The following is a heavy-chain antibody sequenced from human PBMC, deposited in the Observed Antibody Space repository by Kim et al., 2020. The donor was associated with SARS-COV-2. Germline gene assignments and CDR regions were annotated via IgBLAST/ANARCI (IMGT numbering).Heavy chain of an antibody. D-gene: IGHD4-17*01. CDR3: ARYGAGYYGMDV. Sequence: YNNPSLNSRVTISVDTSNNQFSLRLSSVAAADTAVYCCARYGAGYYGMDVWGQGTTVTVSS. J-gene: IGHJ6*02. V-gene: IGHV4-39*01.